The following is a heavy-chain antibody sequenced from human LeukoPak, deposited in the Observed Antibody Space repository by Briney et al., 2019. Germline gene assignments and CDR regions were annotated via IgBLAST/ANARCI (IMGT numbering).Heavy chain of an antibody. D-gene: IGHD2-21*01. Sequence: GGSLRLSCAASGFTFSTYAMRWVPQAPGKGLEWVSTIRGGGGITYDGDSVKGRFTISRDNSKNTLYLQMSSLRAEDTAVYYCAIPVISTGNSNSFDIWGQGTMVTVSS. J-gene: IGHJ3*02. V-gene: IGHV3-23*01. CDR3: AIPVISTGNSNSFDI. CDR2: IRGGGGIT. CDR1: GFTFSTYA.